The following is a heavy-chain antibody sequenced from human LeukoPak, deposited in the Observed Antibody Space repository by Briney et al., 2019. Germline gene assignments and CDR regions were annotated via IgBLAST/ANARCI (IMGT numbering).Heavy chain of an antibody. V-gene: IGHV1-18*01. CDR2: ISTYNGNT. Sequence: ASVKVSCKASGYTFTSYGISWVRQAPGQGLEWMGWISTYNGNTNYAQKLQGRVTMTTDTSTSTAYMELRSLRSDDTAVYYCARAQPSYCSGGSCYGDYWGQGTLVTVSS. D-gene: IGHD2-15*01. CDR3: ARAQPSYCSGGSCYGDY. J-gene: IGHJ4*02. CDR1: GYTFTSYG.